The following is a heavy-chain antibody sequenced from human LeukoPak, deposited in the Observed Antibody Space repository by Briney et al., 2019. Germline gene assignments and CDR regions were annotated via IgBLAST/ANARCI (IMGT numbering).Heavy chain of an antibody. J-gene: IGHJ4*02. V-gene: IGHV4-59*08. CDR3: ARHPAAAAPGY. CDR1: GGSISSYY. Sequence: PSETLSLTCTASGGSISSYYWSWIRLPPGKGLEWIGYIYYSGSTNYNPSLKSRVTISVDTSKNQFSLKLSSVTAADTVVYYCARHPAAAAPGYWGQGTLVTVSS. D-gene: IGHD6-13*01. CDR2: IYYSGST.